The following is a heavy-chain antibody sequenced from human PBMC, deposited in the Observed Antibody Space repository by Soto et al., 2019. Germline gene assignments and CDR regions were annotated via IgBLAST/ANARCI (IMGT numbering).Heavy chain of an antibody. D-gene: IGHD1-20*01. CDR3: ARVTHIAGTTFLDY. Sequence: EVQLVESGGGLVQPGGSLRLSCAASGFTFSDHYMDWVRQAPGKGLEWVGRSRNKANSYTTAYAASVKGRFTISRADSKNSVYRQTNSLKTEDPAVYYCARVTHIAGTTFLDYWGQGTLVTVSS. CDR2: SRNKANSYTT. J-gene: IGHJ4*02. CDR1: GFTFSDHY. V-gene: IGHV3-72*01.